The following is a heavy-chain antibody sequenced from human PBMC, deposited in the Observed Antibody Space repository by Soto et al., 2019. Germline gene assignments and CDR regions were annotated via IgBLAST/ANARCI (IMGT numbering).Heavy chain of an antibody. CDR3: ARQVSGALGGHFEY. V-gene: IGHV1-69*01. D-gene: IGHD3-10*01. CDR1: GGTFGTYT. J-gene: IGHJ4*02. CDR2: IIPVYRTE. Sequence: QLQLLQSGAEVKKPGSSVNVSCKASGGTFGTYTISWVRQAPGQGLEWMGGIIPVYRTENYARKFQGRVTIIADESTDTAYMELSRLTSDDTAMYFCARQVSGALGGHFEYWGQGTLVTVSS.